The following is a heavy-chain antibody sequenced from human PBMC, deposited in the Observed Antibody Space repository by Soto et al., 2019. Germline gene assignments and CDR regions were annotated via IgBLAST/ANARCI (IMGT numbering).Heavy chain of an antibody. CDR3: ARGYCSGGSCYSRNDYYYGMDV. CDR2: TSYDGYKK. CDR1: GFSFSNYG. J-gene: IGHJ6*02. Sequence: QVQLVESGGGVVQPGRSLRLSCAASGFSFSNYGMHWVRQAPGKGLAWVAVTSYDGYKKYFADSVKGRFTISRDNSKNTLYLQMNSLRANDTALYYCARGYCSGGSCYSRNDYYYGMDVWGQGTTVTVSS. D-gene: IGHD2-15*01. V-gene: IGHV3-30*03.